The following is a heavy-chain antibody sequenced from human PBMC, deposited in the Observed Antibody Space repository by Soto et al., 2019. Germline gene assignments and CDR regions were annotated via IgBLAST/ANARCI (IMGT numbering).Heavy chain of an antibody. CDR2: IYYTGNT. V-gene: IGHV4-39*07. CDR3: ARGMTTVTTYDY. Sequence: SETLSLTCTVSGGSISSTSSYYWGWIRQPPGKGLEWIGSIYYTGNTYYNPSLKSRVTISVDTSKNQFSLKLSSVTAADTAVYYCARGMTTVTTYDYWGQGTLVTVSS. D-gene: IGHD4-4*01. CDR1: GGSISSTSSYY. J-gene: IGHJ4*02.